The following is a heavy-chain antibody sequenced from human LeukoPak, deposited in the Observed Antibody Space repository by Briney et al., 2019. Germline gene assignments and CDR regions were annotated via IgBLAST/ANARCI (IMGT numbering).Heavy chain of an antibody. CDR1: GGSISSYY. CDR2: IYTSGST. V-gene: IGHV4-4*07. CDR3: ARDVSLWVAAAGANWFDP. Sequence: SGTLSLTCTVSGGSISSYYWSWIRQPAGKGLEWIGRIYTSGSTNYNPSLKSRVTMSVDTSKNQFSLKLSSVTAADTAVYYCARDVSLWVAAAGANWFDPWGQGTLVTVSS. J-gene: IGHJ5*02. D-gene: IGHD6-13*01.